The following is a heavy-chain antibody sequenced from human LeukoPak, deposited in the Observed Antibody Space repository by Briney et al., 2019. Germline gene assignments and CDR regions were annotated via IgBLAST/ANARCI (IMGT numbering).Heavy chain of an antibody. Sequence: SETLSLTCTVSGGSISSRSYYWGWIRQPPGKGLEWIGSSYYTGRTNYNPSLKSRATISVDTSKNQFSLKLSSVTAADTAVYYCASRHLGYCTGGVCPYFDYWGQGTMVTVSS. D-gene: IGHD2-8*02. CDR2: SYYTGRT. V-gene: IGHV4-39*01. CDR1: GGSISSRSYY. J-gene: IGHJ4*02. CDR3: ASRHLGYCTGGVCPYFDY.